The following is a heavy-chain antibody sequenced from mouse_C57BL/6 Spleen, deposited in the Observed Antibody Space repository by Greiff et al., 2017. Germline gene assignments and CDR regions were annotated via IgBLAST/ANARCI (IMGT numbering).Heavy chain of an antibody. CDR2: IDPEDGDT. D-gene: IGHD1-1*01. Sequence: VHVKQSGAELVRPGASVKLSCTASGFNIKDYYMHWVKQRPEQGLEWIGRIDPEDGDTEYAPKFQGKATMTADTSSNTAYLQLSSLTSEDTAVYYCTTTPLRGFAYWGQGTLVTVSA. V-gene: IGHV14-1*01. CDR3: TTTPLRGFAY. J-gene: IGHJ3*01. CDR1: GFNIKDYY.